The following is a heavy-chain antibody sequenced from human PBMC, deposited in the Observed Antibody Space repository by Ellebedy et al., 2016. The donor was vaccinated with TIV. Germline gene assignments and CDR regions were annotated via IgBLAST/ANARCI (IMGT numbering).Heavy chain of an antibody. D-gene: IGHD6-13*01. CDR2: MNPNSGNT. Sequence: AASVKVSCEASGYTFTSYDINWVRQATGQGLEWMGWMNPNSGNTGYAQKFQGRVTMTRNTSISTAYMELSSLRSEDTAVYYCATAGASIAAAGTSYYYYGMDVWGQGTTVTVSS. CDR3: ATAGASIAAAGTSYYYYGMDV. J-gene: IGHJ6*02. V-gene: IGHV1-8*01. CDR1: GYTFTSYD.